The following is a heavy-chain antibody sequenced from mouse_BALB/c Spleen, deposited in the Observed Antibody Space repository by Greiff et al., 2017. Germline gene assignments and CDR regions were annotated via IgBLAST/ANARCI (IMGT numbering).Heavy chain of an antibody. CDR3: AREVRRLDYFDY. CDR1: GYAFTNYW. CDR2: IYPGSGNT. J-gene: IGHJ2*01. Sequence: QVQLKQSGAELVRPGTSVKISCKASGYAFTNYWLGWVKQRPGHGLEWIGDIYPGSGNTYYNEKFKGKATLTADKSSSTAYMQLSSLTSEDSAVYFCAREVRRLDYFDYWGQGTTLTVSS. V-gene: IGHV1-63*01. D-gene: IGHD2-14*01.